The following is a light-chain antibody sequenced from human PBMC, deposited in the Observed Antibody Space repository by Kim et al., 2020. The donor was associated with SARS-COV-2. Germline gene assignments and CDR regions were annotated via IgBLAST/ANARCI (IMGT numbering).Light chain of an antibody. CDR1: QSVSSN. CDR2: GAS. Sequence: CPGERATLSCRASQSVSSNLAWYQQKPGQAPRLLIYGASTRATGIPARFSGSGSGTEFTLTISSLQSEDFAVYYCQQYNDWHPITFGQGTRLEIK. CDR3: QQYNDWHPIT. V-gene: IGKV3-15*01. J-gene: IGKJ5*01.